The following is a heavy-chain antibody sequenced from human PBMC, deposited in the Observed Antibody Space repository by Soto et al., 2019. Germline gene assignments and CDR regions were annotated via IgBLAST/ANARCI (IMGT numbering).Heavy chain of an antibody. V-gene: IGHV4-39*02. CDR2: SCHTGST. Sequence: QLHLQESGPGLVKPSETLSLTCTVSGVSISSSSYCWGWVRQPTGKGLEWLGSSCHTGSTYYSPSLQSRVTISVGSSKSQISLKVNSVTAADTAVHYCTREWQQLGTPFDYWGQGTLVTVSS. CDR3: TREWQQLGTPFDY. CDR1: GVSISSSSYC. J-gene: IGHJ4*02. D-gene: IGHD6-13*01.